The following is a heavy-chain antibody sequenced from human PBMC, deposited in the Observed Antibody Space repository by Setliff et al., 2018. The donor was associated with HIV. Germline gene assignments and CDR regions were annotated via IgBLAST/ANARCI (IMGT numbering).Heavy chain of an antibody. Sequence: PGGSLRLSCSASGFDFSRYGMHWVRQAPGKGLEWVAGISWDGIKTTYGDSVRGRFTISRDNVEKSVYLQMNRLRNEDTARYYCARDHYLGLDYWGQGSLVTVSS. V-gene: IGHV3-33*08. J-gene: IGHJ4*02. D-gene: IGHD7-27*01. CDR1: GFDFSRYG. CDR3: ARDHYLGLDY. CDR2: ISWDGIKT.